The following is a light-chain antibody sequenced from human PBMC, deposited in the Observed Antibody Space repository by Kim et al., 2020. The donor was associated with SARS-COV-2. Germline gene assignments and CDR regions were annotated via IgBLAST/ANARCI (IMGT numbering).Light chain of an antibody. Sequence: DIVMTKSPDSLAVSLGERATINCKSSQSVLYSSNNKNYLTWYQQKPGQPPKLLIYWASTRESGVPDRFSGSGSGTDFTLTISSLQAEDVAVYYCHQYYSTPWTFGQGTKVDIK. CDR3: HQYYSTPWT. CDR1: QSVLYSSNNKNY. J-gene: IGKJ1*01. V-gene: IGKV4-1*01. CDR2: WAS.